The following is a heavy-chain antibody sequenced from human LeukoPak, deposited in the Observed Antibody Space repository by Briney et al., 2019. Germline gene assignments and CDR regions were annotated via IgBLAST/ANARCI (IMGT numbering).Heavy chain of an antibody. CDR2: INSDGSST. Sequence: PGGSLRLSCAASGFTFSSYWMHWVRQAPGKGLVWVSRINSDGSSTNYADSVKGRFTISRDNAKNTLYLQMNSLRAEDTAVYYCARDYDYYDSSGYYSPWGQGTLVTVSS. CDR1: GFTFSSYW. J-gene: IGHJ5*02. D-gene: IGHD3-22*01. CDR3: ARDYDYYDSSGYYSP. V-gene: IGHV3-74*01.